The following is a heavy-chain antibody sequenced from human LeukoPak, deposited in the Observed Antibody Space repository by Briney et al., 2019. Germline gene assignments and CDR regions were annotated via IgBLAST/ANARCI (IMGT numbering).Heavy chain of an antibody. D-gene: IGHD3-10*01. Sequence: SVKVSCKASGGTFSSYAISWVRQAPGQGLEWMGGIIPIFGTANHAQKFQGRVTITADESTSTAYMELSSLRSEDTAVYYCARDVLTGPDYYYYGMDVWGQGTTVTVSS. CDR1: GGTFSSYA. J-gene: IGHJ6*02. CDR2: IIPIFGTA. V-gene: IGHV1-69*13. CDR3: ARDVLTGPDYYYYGMDV.